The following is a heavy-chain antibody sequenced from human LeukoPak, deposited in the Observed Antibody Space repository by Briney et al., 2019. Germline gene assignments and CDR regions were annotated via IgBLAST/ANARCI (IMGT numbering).Heavy chain of an antibody. CDR1: GXTFSSYE. CDR2: ISSSGSAM. CDR3: GGVDYAGNWPDY. V-gene: IGHV3-48*03. D-gene: IGHD4-23*01. J-gene: IGHJ4*02. Sequence: GGSLRLSCVASGXTFSSYEMNWIRQAPGKGLEWVSYISSSGSAMYYADSVKGRFTISRDNAKNSLYLQMNSLRAEDTAVYYCGGVDYAGNWPDYWGQGTLVTVSS.